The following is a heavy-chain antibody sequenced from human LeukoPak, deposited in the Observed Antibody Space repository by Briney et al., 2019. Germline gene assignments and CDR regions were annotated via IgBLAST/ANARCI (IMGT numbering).Heavy chain of an antibody. D-gene: IGHD6-13*01. J-gene: IGHJ2*01. CDR1: GGSISSGGYS. CDR3: ARGPRAAAGTVYFDL. CDR2: IYHSGST. Sequence: TLSLTCAVSGGSISSGGYSWSWIRQPPGKGLEWIGYIYHSGSTYYNPSLKSRVTISVDRSKNQFSLKLSSVTAADTAVYYCARGPRAAAGTVYFDLWGRGTLVTVSS. V-gene: IGHV4-30-2*01.